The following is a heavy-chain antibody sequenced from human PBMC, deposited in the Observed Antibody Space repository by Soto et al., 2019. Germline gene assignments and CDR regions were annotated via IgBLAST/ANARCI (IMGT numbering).Heavy chain of an antibody. CDR3: ARRGGGDSLFDS. D-gene: IGHD4-17*01. CDR1: GGSFSSSNYY. J-gene: IGHJ4*02. Sequence: SETLSLTCTVSGGSFSSSNYYWGWIRQSPGKGLEWIGNIFYGGGSGVAYYSPSLKSRVTISVDTSKNQFSLNMRSPTAADTAVYFCARRGGGDSLFDSWGQGKLVTVSS. V-gene: IGHV4-39*01. CDR2: IFYGGGSGVA.